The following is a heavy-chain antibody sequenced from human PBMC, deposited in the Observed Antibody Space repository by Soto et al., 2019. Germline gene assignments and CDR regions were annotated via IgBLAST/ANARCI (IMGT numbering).Heavy chain of an antibody. J-gene: IGHJ4*02. CDR2: INHSGST. CDR3: ARDKITGLFDY. V-gene: IGHV4-34*01. CDR1: GGSFSGYY. D-gene: IGHD2-8*02. Sequence: QVQLQQWGAGLLKPSETLSLTCAVYGGSFSGYYWTWIRQPPGTGLEWIGEINHSGSTNYNPSLKSHVTRSVDTSKNQFSLKLTSVTAADTAVYYCARDKITGLFDYWGQGTLVTVSS.